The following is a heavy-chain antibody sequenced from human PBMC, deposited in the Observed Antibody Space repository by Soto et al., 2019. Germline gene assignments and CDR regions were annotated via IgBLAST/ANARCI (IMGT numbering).Heavy chain of an antibody. V-gene: IGHV3-7*01. CDR2: ISKDGSKK. D-gene: IGHD3-10*01. CDR1: GFTFSSYS. CDR3: ARAGSNYFASGSSLPYYMDV. J-gene: IGHJ6*03. Sequence: PGGSLRLSCAASGFTFSSYSMNWVRQAPGKGLEWVSYISKDGSKKYYVDSVKGRFTISRDNAKNSLSLQMNNLRPDDTAVYYCARAGSNYFASGSSLPYYMDVWGKGTTVTVSS.